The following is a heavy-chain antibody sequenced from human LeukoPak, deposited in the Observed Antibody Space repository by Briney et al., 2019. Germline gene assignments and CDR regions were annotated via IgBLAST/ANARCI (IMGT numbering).Heavy chain of an antibody. J-gene: IGHJ4*02. CDR1: GGSFSGYY. Sequence: SETLSLTCAVYGGSFSGYYWSWIRQPPGKGLEWIGEINHSGSTNYNPSLKSRVTISVDTSKNQFSLKLSSVTAADTAVYYCASFQDGSYGVYWGQGTLVTVSS. V-gene: IGHV4-34*01. CDR2: INHSGST. CDR3: ASFQDGSYGVY. D-gene: IGHD1-26*01.